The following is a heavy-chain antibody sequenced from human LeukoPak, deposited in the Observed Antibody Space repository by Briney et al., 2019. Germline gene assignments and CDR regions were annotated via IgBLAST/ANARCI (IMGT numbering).Heavy chain of an antibody. J-gene: IGHJ6*03. Sequence: SETLSLTCTVSGGSISSGSYYWSWIRQPAGKGLEWIGRIYTSGSTNYNPSLKSRVTISVDTSKNQFSLKLSSVTAADTAVYYCARDKYYYYYMDVWGKGTTVTISS. V-gene: IGHV4-61*02. CDR3: ARDKYYYYYMDV. CDR1: GGSISSGSYY. CDR2: IYTSGST.